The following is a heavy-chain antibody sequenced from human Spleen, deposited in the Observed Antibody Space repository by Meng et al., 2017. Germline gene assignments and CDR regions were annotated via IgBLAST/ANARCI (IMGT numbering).Heavy chain of an antibody. CDR1: GGPIRSSNW. V-gene: IGHV4-4*02. Sequence: QGQVRESGPRLGTPAGTCSRTCAVSGGPIRSSNWWRWVRQPPGKGLEWIGEIYHSGSTNYNPSLKSRVTISVDKSKNQFSLKLSSVTAADTAVDYCARDLITMVRGVILSGYFDYWGQGTLVTVSS. CDR2: IYHSGST. J-gene: IGHJ4*02. D-gene: IGHD3-10*01. CDR3: ARDLITMVRGVILSGYFDY.